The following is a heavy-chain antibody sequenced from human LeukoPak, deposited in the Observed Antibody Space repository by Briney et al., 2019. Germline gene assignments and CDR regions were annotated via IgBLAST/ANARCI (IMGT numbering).Heavy chain of an antibody. V-gene: IGHV3-21*01. D-gene: IGHD6-13*01. CDR3: ARVRGSNYYFDY. CDR1: GFTFRSYS. Sequence: GSLRLSRAASGFTFRSYSMNWVRQAPGKGLEWVSSISYSSSYIYYADSVKGRFTISRDNAKNSLYLQMNSLRAEDTAVYYCARVRGSNYYFDYWGQGTLVTVSS. CDR2: ISYSSSYI. J-gene: IGHJ4*02.